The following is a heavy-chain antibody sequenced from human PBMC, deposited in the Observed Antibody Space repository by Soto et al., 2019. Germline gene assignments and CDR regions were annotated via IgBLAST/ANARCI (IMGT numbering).Heavy chain of an antibody. J-gene: IGHJ3*02. V-gene: IGHV3-11*01. D-gene: IGHD3-22*01. Sequence: GGSLRLSCAASGFTFSDYYMRWIRQAPGKGLEWVSYISSSGSTIYYADSVKGRFTISRDNAKNSLYLQMNSLRAEDTAVYYCARADAKYYYDSSGYYYYAFDIWGQGTMVTVSS. CDR3: ARADAKYYYDSSGYYYYAFDI. CDR1: GFTFSDYY. CDR2: ISSSGSTI.